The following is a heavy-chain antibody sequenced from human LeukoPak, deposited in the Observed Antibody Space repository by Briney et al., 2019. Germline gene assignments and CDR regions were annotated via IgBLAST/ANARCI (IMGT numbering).Heavy chain of an antibody. V-gene: IGHV4-4*09. CDR3: ARRSSSPWYYFDY. Sequence: PSETLSLTCTVSGGSISSYYWSWIRQPPGRGLEWIGYIYTSGSTNYNPSLKSRVTISVDTSRNQFSLKLSSVTAADTAVYYCARRSSSPWYYFDYWGQGTLVTVSS. D-gene: IGHD6-13*01. CDR2: IYTSGST. CDR1: GGSISSYY. J-gene: IGHJ4*02.